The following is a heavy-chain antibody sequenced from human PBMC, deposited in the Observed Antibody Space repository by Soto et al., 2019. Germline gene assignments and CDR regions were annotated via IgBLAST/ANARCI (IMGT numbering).Heavy chain of an antibody. J-gene: IGHJ3*02. Sequence: QVQLVQSGAEVKKPGSSVKVSCKASGGTFSSYAISWVRQAPGQGLEWMGVVIPTFGTANYAQKFQGRVTITADESARTASVELSSLRSEDTAVYYCTGGPEGAARDAFDIWGQGTMVTVSS. V-gene: IGHV1-69*01. CDR3: TGGPEGAARDAFDI. CDR2: VIPTFGTA. CDR1: GGTFSSYA. D-gene: IGHD1-26*01.